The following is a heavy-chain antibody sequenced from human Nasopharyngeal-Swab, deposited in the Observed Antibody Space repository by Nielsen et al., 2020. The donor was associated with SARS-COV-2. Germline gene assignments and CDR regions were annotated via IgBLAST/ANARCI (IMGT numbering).Heavy chain of an antibody. D-gene: IGHD6-19*01. Sequence: SETLSLTCTVSGGSISSYYWSWIRQPPGKGLEWIGYIYYSGSTNYNPSLKSRVTISVDTSKNQFSLKLSSVTAADTAVYYCAARGSSGWFGYWGQGTLVTASS. V-gene: IGHV4-59*08. CDR3: AARGSSGWFGY. J-gene: IGHJ4*02. CDR1: GGSISSYY. CDR2: IYYSGST.